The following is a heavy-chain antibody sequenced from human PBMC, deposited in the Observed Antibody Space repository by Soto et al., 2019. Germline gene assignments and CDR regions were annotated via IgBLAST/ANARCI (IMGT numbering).Heavy chain of an antibody. J-gene: IGHJ6*02. V-gene: IGHV1-69*13. CDR1: GGTYGSYA. CDR2: IIPIFGTA. D-gene: IGHD2-15*01. CDR3: ARDRYGGNPVSYYYYGMDV. Sequence: SVKVSCKDSGGTYGSYASSWVRQAPGQGLEWMGGIIPIFGTANYTQKFQGRVTITADESTSTAYMELSSLRSEDTAVYYCARDRYGGNPVSYYYYGMDVWGQGTTVTVSS.